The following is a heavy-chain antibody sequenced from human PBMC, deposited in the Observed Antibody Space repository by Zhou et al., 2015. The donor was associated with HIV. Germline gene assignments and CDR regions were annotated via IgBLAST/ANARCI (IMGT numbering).Heavy chain of an antibody. Sequence: QVQLVESGGGLVKPGGSLRLSCAASGFTFSDYYMSWIRQAPGKGLEWVSYISSSGSTIYYADSVKGRFTISRDNSKNTVYLEMNSLRIEDTAVYYCARTQLLSLPEGFDYWGQGSLVTVSS. CDR1: GFTFSDYY. CDR3: ARTQLLSLPEGFDY. CDR2: ISSSGSTI. J-gene: IGHJ4*02. D-gene: IGHD3-10*01. V-gene: IGHV3-11*04.